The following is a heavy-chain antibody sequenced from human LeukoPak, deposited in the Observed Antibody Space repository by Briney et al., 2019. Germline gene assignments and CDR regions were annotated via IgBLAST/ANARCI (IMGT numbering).Heavy chain of an antibody. J-gene: IGHJ3*02. V-gene: IGHV4-59*01. Sequence: SETLSLTCTVSGGSISSYYWSWIRQPPGKGLEWLGYIYYSGSTNYNPSLKSRVTISVDTSKNQFSLKLSSVTAADTAVYYCARAEVHYDYVWGSYRYNDAFDIWGQGTMVTVSS. CDR3: ARAEVHYDYVWGSYRYNDAFDI. CDR2: IYYSGST. D-gene: IGHD3-16*02. CDR1: GGSISSYY.